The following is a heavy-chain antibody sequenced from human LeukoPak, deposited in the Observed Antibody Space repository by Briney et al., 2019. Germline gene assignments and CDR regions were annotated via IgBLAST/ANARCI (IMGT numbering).Heavy chain of an antibody. V-gene: IGHV4-34*01. J-gene: IGHJ3*02. D-gene: IGHD3-10*01. CDR1: GESFSGYY. CDR3: ARWRRITMVRGVIQAAFDI. Sequence: SETLSLTCAVYGESFSGYYWSWIRQPPGKGLEWIGESNHSGSTNYTPSLKSRVTISVDTSKNQFSLKLSSVTAAGTAVYYCARWRRITMVRGVIQAAFDIWGQGTMVTVSS. CDR2: SNHSGST.